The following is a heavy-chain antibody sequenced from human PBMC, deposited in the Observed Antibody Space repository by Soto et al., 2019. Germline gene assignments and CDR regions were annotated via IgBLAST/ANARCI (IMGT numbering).Heavy chain of an antibody. J-gene: IGHJ4*02. V-gene: IGHV1-69*01. Sequence: QAQLVQSGAEVKKPGSSVKVSCKASGGTFSSYAISWVRQAPGQGLEWMGGIIPIFGTANYAQKFQGRVTITADEYTTTAYMELSSLRSEDTAVYYCARERGYSVYETMTVDFDYWGQGTLVTVSS. CDR2: IIPIFGTA. CDR3: ARERGYSVYETMTVDFDY. D-gene: IGHD5-12*01. CDR1: GGTFSSYA.